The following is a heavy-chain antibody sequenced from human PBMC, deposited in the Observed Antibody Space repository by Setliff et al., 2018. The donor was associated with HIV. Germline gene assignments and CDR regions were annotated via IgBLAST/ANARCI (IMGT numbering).Heavy chain of an antibody. V-gene: IGHV4-39*01. CDR1: GDSITTNDYY. CDR2: IHDNGRT. Sequence: SETLSLTCTVSGDSITTNDYYWGWIRQPPGKGLEWIGIIHDNGRTYFDPSLQSRVTISVDMSKTQFSLKLRSVTASDTAVYYCARYRSKLGWFDPWGQGILVTVTS. CDR3: ARYRSKLGWFDP. J-gene: IGHJ5*02. D-gene: IGHD1-26*01.